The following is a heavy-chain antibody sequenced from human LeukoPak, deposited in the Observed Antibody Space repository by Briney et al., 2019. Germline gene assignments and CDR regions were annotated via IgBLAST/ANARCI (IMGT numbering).Heavy chain of an antibody. D-gene: IGHD6-19*01. CDR3: ARETMLAGFASGLGFNY. J-gene: IGHJ4*02. V-gene: IGHV4-59*12. Sequence: ASETLSLTCTVAGASISSWYWSWIRQPPGKGLEWIGNIHGSGNTNYSPSLKSRLSMSLDTSKNQVSLNLTSVTAADTATYFCARETMLAGFASGLGFNYWGQGILVIVSS. CDR1: GASISSWY. CDR2: IHGSGNT.